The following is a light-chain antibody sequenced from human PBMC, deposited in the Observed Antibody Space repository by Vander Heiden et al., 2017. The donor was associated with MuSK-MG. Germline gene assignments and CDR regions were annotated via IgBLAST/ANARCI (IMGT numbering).Light chain of an antibody. CDR3: SSYSASTTYV. CDR1: ASDVGLSNF. Sequence: QSALTQPGSVSGSLGQTITISCTGSASDVGLSNFVSWYQQIPGKAPKLLIYDVSDRPSGVSNRFSGSKSGETASLTISGLQPEDEADYYCSSYSASTTYVFGTGSRVTV. J-gene: IGLJ1*01. CDR2: DVS. V-gene: IGLV2-14*03.